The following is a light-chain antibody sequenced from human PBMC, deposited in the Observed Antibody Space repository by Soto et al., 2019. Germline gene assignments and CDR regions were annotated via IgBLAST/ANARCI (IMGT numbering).Light chain of an antibody. CDR1: SSDVGGYDY. CDR2: EVT. Sequence: SVLTQPPSASGSPGQSVTISCTGTSSDVGGYDYVSWYQQYPGKTPKLMIFEVTKRPSGVPDRFSGSKSGNTASLTVSGLQAEDEGDYYCQSYDSTLSARYVFGIGTKVTVL. J-gene: IGLJ1*01. CDR3: QSYDSTLSARYV. V-gene: IGLV2-8*01.